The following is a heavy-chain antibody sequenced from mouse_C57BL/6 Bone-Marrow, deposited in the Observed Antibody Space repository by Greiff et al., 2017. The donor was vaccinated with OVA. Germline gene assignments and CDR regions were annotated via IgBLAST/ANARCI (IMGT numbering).Heavy chain of an antibody. CDR1: GYTFTSYW. V-gene: IGHV1-74*01. CDR2: IHPSASDT. D-gene: IGHD3-2*02. Sequence: QVQLQQPGAELVKPGASVKVSCKASGYTFTSYWMHWVKQRPGQGLEWIGRIHPSASDTTYNQKFKGKATLTVDKSSSTAYMQLISLTSEDSAVYYWAMRGIAQATRFFAYGGQGTLVTVSA. CDR3: AMRGIAQATRFFAY. J-gene: IGHJ3*01.